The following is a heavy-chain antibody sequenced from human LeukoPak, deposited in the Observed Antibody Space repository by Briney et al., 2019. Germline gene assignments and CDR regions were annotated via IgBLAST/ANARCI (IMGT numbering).Heavy chain of an antibody. J-gene: IGHJ4*02. D-gene: IGHD6-19*01. CDR1: GFTFSNYE. V-gene: IGHV3-48*03. Sequence: GGSLRLSCAASGFTFSNYEMNWVRQAPGKGPEWVSFISSSGIPIYYADSVKGRFTISRDNGKNSLFLQMDSLRVEDTAVYYCAKVSGSGWHFDHWGQGTLVTVSS. CDR2: ISSSGIPI. CDR3: AKVSGSGWHFDH.